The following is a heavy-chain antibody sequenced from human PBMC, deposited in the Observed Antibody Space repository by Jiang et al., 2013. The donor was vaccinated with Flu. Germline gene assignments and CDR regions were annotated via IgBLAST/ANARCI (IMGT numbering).Heavy chain of an antibody. CDR2: ITGSAGRT. CDR3: AKEASDFWSPTDY. Sequence: VQLLESGGGLVQPGGSLRLSCAASGFIFINNAISWVRQAPGKGLEWVSGITGSAGRTYYADSVRGRFTISRDNSKNTLYLQMNSLRDEDTAVYYCAKEASDFWSPTDYWGQGTLVTVSS. J-gene: IGHJ4*02. V-gene: IGHV3-23*01. CDR1: GFIFINNA. D-gene: IGHD3-3*01.